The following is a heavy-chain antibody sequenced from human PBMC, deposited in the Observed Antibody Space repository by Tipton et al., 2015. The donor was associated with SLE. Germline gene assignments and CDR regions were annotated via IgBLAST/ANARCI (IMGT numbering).Heavy chain of an antibody. Sequence: TLSLTCTVSGGSISGYYWSWIRQPAGKGLKWIGRVYSSGSTIYNPSIKSRITLSLDTSKNQFSLRVNSATAADTAVYYCARGGWSYYDYWGQGTLVTVSS. CDR2: VYSSGST. J-gene: IGHJ4*02. V-gene: IGHV4-4*07. CDR3: ARGGWSYYDY. CDR1: GGSISGYY. D-gene: IGHD1-26*01.